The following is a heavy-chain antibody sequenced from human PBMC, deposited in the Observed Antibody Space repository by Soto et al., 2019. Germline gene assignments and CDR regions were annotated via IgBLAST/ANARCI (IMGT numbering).Heavy chain of an antibody. Sequence: GGSLRLSCAASGFTFSSYEMNWVRQAPGKGLQWVSYISSSGGATYYADFVKGRFTISRDNAKNSLYLQMNSLRAEDTAIYYCARAMDGRYSSGWYQIDYWGQGTLVTGSS. CDR1: GFTFSSYE. CDR2: ISSSGGAT. D-gene: IGHD6-19*01. CDR3: ARAMDGRYSSGWYQIDY. V-gene: IGHV3-48*03. J-gene: IGHJ4*02.